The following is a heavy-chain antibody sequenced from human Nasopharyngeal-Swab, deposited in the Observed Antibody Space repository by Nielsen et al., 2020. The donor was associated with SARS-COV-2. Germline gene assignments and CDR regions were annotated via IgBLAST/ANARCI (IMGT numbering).Heavy chain of an antibody. CDR3: ARRGYDYVWGSYRPDSWFDP. V-gene: IGHV5-51*01. D-gene: IGHD3-16*02. CDR1: GYSFTSYW. CDR2: IYPGDSDT. Sequence: GESLKISCKGSGYSFTSYWIGWVRQLPGKGLEWLGIIYPGDSDTRYSPSFQGQVTISADKSITTAYLQWSSLKASDTAMYYCARRGYDYVWGSYRPDSWFDPWGQGTLVTVSS. J-gene: IGHJ5*02.